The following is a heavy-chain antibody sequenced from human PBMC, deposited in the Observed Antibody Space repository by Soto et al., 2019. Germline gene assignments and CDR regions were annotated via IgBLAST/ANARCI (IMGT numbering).Heavy chain of an antibody. CDR1: GDSVSSNSAA. J-gene: IGHJ6*03. CDR3: ARVTRSGDYDFWSGYSYYYMDV. CDR2: TYYRSKWYN. Sequence: SQTLSLTCAISGDSVSSNSAAWNWIRQSPSRGLEWLGRTYYRSKWYNDYAVSVRSRITINPDTSKNQFSLQLNSVTPEDTAVYYRARVTRSGDYDFWSGYSYYYMDVWGKGTTVTVSS. D-gene: IGHD3-3*01. V-gene: IGHV6-1*01.